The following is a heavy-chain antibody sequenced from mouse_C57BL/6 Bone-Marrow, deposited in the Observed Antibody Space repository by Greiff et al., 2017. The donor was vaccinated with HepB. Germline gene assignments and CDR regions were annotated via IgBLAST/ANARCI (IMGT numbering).Heavy chain of an antibody. Sequence: EVQLQQSGPGLAKPSQTLSLTCSVTGYSITSDYWNWIRIFPGNKLEYMGYISYSGSTYYNPSLKSRISITRDTSKNQYYLQLNSVTTEDTATYYCARWRDYVGFAYWGQGTLVTVSA. J-gene: IGHJ3*01. CDR2: ISYSGST. V-gene: IGHV3-8*01. CDR3: ARWRDYVGFAY. D-gene: IGHD1-1*01. CDR1: GYSITSDY.